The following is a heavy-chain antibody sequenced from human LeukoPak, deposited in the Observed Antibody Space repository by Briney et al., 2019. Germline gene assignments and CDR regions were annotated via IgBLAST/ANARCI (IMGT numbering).Heavy chain of an antibody. CDR2: IYYSGST. J-gene: IGHJ4*02. CDR3: ARLWIQLWAFDY. D-gene: IGHD5-18*01. CDR1: GGSISSSSYY. V-gene: IGHV4-39*01. Sequence: SETLSLTCTVSGGSISSSSYYWGWIRQPPGKGLEWIGSIYYSGSTYYNPSLKSRVTISVDTSKNRFSLKLGSVTAADTAVYYCARLWIQLWAFDYWGQGTLVTVSS.